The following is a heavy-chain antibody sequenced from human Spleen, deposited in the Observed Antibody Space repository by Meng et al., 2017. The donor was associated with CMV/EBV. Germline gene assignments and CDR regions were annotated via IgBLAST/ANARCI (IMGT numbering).Heavy chain of an antibody. CDR3: ARLGGGNAISNFDS. D-gene: IGHD2-15*01. CDR1: GYSFTNYW. Sequence: KSSGYSFTNYWIGWGRQMPGKGLEWMGIIYPGDSDTRYSPSFEGQVTISADKSLSTAYLQWSSLKASDTAMYYCARLGGGNAISNFDSWGQGTLVTVSS. CDR2: IYPGDSDT. V-gene: IGHV5-51*01. J-gene: IGHJ4*02.